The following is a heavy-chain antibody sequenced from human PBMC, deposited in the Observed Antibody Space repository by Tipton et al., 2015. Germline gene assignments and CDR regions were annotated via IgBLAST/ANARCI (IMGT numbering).Heavy chain of an antibody. J-gene: IGHJ4*02. CDR1: GFTFSSYW. CDR3: VRDQWRGSCTGGGCPG. D-gene: IGHD2-8*02. Sequence: SLRLSCAASGFTFSSYWMSWVRQAPGKGLEWVANIKQDGSEKYYVDSVKGRFTISRDNAKNSLYLQMNSLRAEDTAVYYCVRDQWRGSCTGGGCPGWGQGTLVNVSS. CDR2: IKQDGSEK. V-gene: IGHV3-7*03.